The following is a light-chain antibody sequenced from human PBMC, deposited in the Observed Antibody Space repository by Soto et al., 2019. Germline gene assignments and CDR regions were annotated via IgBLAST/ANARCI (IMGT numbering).Light chain of an antibody. Sequence: QSVLTQPASVSGSPGQSITISCTGTSSDVGSYNLVSWYQQHPGKAPKLMIYEGSKRPSGVSNRFSGSKSGNTASLTISGLHAEDEADYYCCSYAGSSTYYVFGTGTKVTV. CDR3: CSYAGSSTYYV. CDR1: SSDVGSYNL. CDR2: EGS. V-gene: IGLV2-23*01. J-gene: IGLJ1*01.